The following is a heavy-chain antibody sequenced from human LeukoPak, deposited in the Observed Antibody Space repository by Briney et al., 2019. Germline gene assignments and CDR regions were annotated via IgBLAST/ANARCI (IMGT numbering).Heavy chain of an antibody. D-gene: IGHD2-15*01. CDR2: VHTSGES. Sequence: PSETLSLTCTLSAGSITTKYWGWIRQPAGKGLEWIGRVHTSGESNYHPSLKTRVTMSADTSKNQFSLRLSSVTAADTAVYFCARDTHCAGGGYGAAFWGQGTLVTVSS. V-gene: IGHV4-4*07. CDR3: ARDTHCAGGGYGAAF. J-gene: IGHJ4*02. CDR1: AGSITTKY.